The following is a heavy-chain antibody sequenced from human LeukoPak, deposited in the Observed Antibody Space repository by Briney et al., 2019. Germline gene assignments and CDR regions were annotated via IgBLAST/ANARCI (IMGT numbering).Heavy chain of an antibody. V-gene: IGHV3-21*01. CDR3: ARDPASDNTFFDY. J-gene: IGHJ4*02. D-gene: IGHD1-1*01. Sequence: GGSLRLSCAASGFTFSSYSMNWVRQAPGKGLEWVSSISSSSSYIYYADSVKGRFTISRDNAKNSLYLQMNSLRAEDTAVYYCARDPASDNTFFDYWGQGTLVTVSS. CDR2: ISSSSSYI. CDR1: GFTFSSYS.